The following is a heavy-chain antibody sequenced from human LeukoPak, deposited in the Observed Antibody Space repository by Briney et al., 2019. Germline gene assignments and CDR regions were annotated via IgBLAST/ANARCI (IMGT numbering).Heavy chain of an antibody. CDR3: ARLRYYGSGSYYSLDY. V-gene: IGHV1-69*04. J-gene: IGHJ4*02. Sequence: SVKVSCKASGYTFTSYGISWVRQAPGQGLEWMGRIIPILGIANYAQKFQGRVTITADKSTSTAYMELSSLRSEDTAVYYCARLRYYGSGSYYSLDYWGQGTLVTVSS. D-gene: IGHD3-10*01. CDR1: GYTFTSYG. CDR2: IIPILGIA.